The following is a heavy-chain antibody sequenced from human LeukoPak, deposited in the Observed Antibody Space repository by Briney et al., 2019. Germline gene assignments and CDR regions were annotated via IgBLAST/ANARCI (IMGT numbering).Heavy chain of an antibody. D-gene: IGHD3-3*01. CDR2: INSDGSST. CDR3: ARAVGYYDFWSGYIDYYYGMDV. Sequence: GGSLRLSCAASGFTFSSHWMHWVRQAPGKGLVWVSRINSDGSSTSYADSVKGRFTISRDNAKNTLYLQMNSLRAEDTAVYYCARAVGYYDFWSGYIDYYYGMDVWGQGTTVTVSS. CDR1: GFTFSSHW. J-gene: IGHJ6*02. V-gene: IGHV3-74*01.